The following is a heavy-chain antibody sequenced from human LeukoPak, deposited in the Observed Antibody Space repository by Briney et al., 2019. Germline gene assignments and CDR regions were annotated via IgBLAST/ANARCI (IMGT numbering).Heavy chain of an antibody. Sequence: GGSLRLSCAASGFTVSSNYMSWVRQAPGKGLEWVSVIYSGGSTYYADSVKDRFTISRDNSKNTLYLQMNNLRVEDTAVYYCTKDRGAHSSGWYESDAIDIWGQGTMVTVSS. J-gene: IGHJ3*02. CDR1: GFTVSSNY. CDR3: TKDRGAHSSGWYESDAIDI. CDR2: IYSGGST. D-gene: IGHD6-19*01. V-gene: IGHV3-66*01.